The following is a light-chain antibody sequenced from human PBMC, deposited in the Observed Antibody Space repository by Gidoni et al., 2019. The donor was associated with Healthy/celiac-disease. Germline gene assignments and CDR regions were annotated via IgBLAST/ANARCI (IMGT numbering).Light chain of an antibody. V-gene: IGKV4-1*01. CDR2: WAS. CDR1: QSVLYRSNNKNY. CDR3: QKCYSPPPT. J-gene: IGKJ1*01. Sequence: VMTSEPDRVAEVLSERATTNCKTSQSVLYRSNNKNYLAWYQQKPGQPPKLLIYWASNRESGVPDRFSGSGSGTDFTLNISSMQAEGVEVYYWQKCYSPPPTFGQGTKVEIK.